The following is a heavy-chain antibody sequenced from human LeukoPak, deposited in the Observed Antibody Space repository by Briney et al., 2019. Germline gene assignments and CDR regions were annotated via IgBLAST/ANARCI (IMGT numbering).Heavy chain of an antibody. Sequence: SETLSLTCIVSGGSISSGSYYWNWIRQPAGKGLEWIGHIYTSGSTSYKPSLQSRVTISVDASKNQFSLTLTSVTAADTAVYYCARARGSVDWYGTIDHWGQGTLVTVSS. CDR2: IYTSGST. CDR1: GGSISSGSYY. D-gene: IGHD3-9*01. CDR3: ARARGSVDWYGTIDH. V-gene: IGHV4-61*09. J-gene: IGHJ4*02.